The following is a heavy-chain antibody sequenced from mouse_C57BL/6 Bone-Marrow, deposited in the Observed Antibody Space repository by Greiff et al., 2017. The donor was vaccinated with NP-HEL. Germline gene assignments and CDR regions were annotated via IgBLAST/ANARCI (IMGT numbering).Heavy chain of an antibody. Sequence: EVQRVESGGGLVQPGGSLSLSCAASGFTFTDYYMSWVRQPPGQALEWLGFIRHKANGYTSEYNASVKGRLTVSRATSQSILYLQRNALGAEDSATYDCARYTPYCYGSSYWYFDVWGTGTTVTVSS. CDR1: GFTFTDYY. CDR2: IRHKANGYTS. D-gene: IGHD1-1*01. CDR3: ARYTPYCYGSSYWYFDV. V-gene: IGHV7-3*01. J-gene: IGHJ1*03.